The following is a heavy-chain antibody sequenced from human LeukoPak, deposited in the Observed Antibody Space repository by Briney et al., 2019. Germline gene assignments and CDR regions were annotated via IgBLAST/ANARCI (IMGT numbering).Heavy chain of an antibody. J-gene: IGHJ4*02. Sequence: GGSLRLSCAASGFTLSRHPIFWVRQAPGKGLEWVAVISYDGSNKYYADSVKGRFTISRDNSKNALYLQMNSLRAEDTAVYYCARGNTIFGEDYWGQGTLVTVSS. D-gene: IGHD3-3*01. CDR3: ARGNTIFGEDY. CDR1: GFTLSRHP. CDR2: ISYDGSNK. V-gene: IGHV3-30*04.